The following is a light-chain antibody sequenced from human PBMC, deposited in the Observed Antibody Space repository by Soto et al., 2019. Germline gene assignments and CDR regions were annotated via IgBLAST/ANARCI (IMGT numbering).Light chain of an antibody. Sequence: QSVLTQPASVSGSPGQSITISCTGTSSDVGGYNYVSWYQQHPGKAPKLMIYEVSNRPSGVSKRFSGSKSGTAASLTISGHQAEDEADYYQSSYTRHSALVFGGGTKLTVL. CDR1: SSDVGGYNY. CDR3: SSYTRHSALV. CDR2: EVS. J-gene: IGLJ2*01. V-gene: IGLV2-14*01.